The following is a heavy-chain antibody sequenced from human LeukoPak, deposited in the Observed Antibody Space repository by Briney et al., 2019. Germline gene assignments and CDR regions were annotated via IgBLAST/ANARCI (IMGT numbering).Heavy chain of an antibody. Sequence: SETLSLTCTVSGGSIGSSYYHWGWIRQPPGRGLEWIGSIYYSGSTYYNPSLKSRVTISEDTSKNQFSLKLNSVTAADTAVYYCARHRIAARGSFDYWGQGTLVTVFS. J-gene: IGHJ4*02. D-gene: IGHD6-6*01. CDR1: GGSIGSSYYH. V-gene: IGHV4-39*01. CDR2: IYYSGST. CDR3: ARHRIAARGSFDY.